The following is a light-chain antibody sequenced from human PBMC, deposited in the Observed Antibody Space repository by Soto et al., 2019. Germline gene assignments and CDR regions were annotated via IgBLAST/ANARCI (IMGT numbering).Light chain of an antibody. CDR2: RAS. J-gene: IGKJ1*01. V-gene: IGKV1-5*03. CDR3: QQHNNYWT. Sequence: DVQMTQSPSTLSASVGDRVTITCRASQKINSDLAWYQQKPGKAPQLLIYRASSLESGVPSRFSGSGSGTEFTLTITSLQPDDFATYYCQQHNNYWTFGHGTRVDIK. CDR1: QKINSD.